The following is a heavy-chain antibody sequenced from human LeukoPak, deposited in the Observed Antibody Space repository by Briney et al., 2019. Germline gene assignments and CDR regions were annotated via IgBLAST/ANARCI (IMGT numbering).Heavy chain of an antibody. V-gene: IGHV3-74*01. D-gene: IGHD6-19*01. CDR2: INSDGGTT. J-gene: IGHJ5*01. Sequence: GGSLRLSCAASGFTISSYWMHWVRQAPGKGLVWVSRINSDGGTTSYADSVKGRFSVSRDNAKNTLYLQMNSLRAEDTAVYYCARKSSGSGFDSWGQGTLVTVSS. CDR1: GFTISSYW. CDR3: ARKSSGSGFDS.